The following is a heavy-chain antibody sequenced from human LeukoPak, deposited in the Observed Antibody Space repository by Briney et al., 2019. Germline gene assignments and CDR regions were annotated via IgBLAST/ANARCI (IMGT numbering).Heavy chain of an antibody. V-gene: IGHV1-3*01. D-gene: IGHD4-17*01. CDR1: GYTFTSYA. J-gene: IGHJ5*02. Sequence: AASVKVSCKASGYTFTSYAMHWVRQAPGQRLEWMGWINAGNGNTKYSQKFQGRVTITRDTSASTAYMELSSLRSEDTAVYYCARVFPGDYTTGFDPWGQGTLVTVSS. CDR3: ARVFPGDYTTGFDP. CDR2: INAGNGNT.